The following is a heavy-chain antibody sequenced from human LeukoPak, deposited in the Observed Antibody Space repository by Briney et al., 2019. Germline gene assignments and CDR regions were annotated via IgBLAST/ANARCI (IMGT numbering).Heavy chain of an antibody. D-gene: IGHD2-2*01. J-gene: IGHJ3*02. CDR2: ISAYNGNT. Sequence: ASVKVSFKASGYTFTSCGISWVRQAPGQGLEWMGWISAYNGNTNYAQKLQGRVTMTTDTSTSTAYMELRSLRSDDTAVYYCARILGYCSRTSSTWGLGCAFDTWGQGTMVAVSS. V-gene: IGHV1-18*01. CDR1: GYTFTSCG. CDR3: ARILGYCSRTSSTWGLGCAFDT.